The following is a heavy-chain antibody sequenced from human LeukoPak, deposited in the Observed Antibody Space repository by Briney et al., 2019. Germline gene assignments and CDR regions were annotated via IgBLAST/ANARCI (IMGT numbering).Heavy chain of an antibody. CDR1: GGTFSSYA. Sequence: ASVKVSCKASGGTFSSYAISWVRQAPGQGLEWMGGIIPIFGTANYAQKFQGRVTITADKSTSTAYMELSSLRSEDTAVYYCARGGRATGYYAYYYYYMDVWGKGTTVTVSS. CDR2: IIPIFGTA. D-gene: IGHD3-9*01. J-gene: IGHJ6*03. CDR3: ARGGRATGYYAYYYYYMDV. V-gene: IGHV1-69*06.